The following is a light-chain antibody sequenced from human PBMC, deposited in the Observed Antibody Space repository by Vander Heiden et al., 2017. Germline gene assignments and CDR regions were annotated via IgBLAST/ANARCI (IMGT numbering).Light chain of an antibody. CDR1: SGINVGTYR. Sequence: QAVLTQPSSLSASPGASASLTCTLRSGINVGTYRIYWYQQKPGSPPQFLLKYRSDSDKQQGSGVPSRFSGSKDASANAGILLISGLQSEDEAYYYCMIRHSSAWVFGGGTKLTVL. V-gene: IGLV5-45*03. CDR2: YRSDSDK. J-gene: IGLJ3*02. CDR3: MIRHSSAWV.